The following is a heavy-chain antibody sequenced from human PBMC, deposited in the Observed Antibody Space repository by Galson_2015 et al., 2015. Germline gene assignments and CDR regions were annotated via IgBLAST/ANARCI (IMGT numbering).Heavy chain of an antibody. D-gene: IGHD3-3*01. CDR3: ARQILDYDFWSGYYPTTSGS. CDR1: EFTFSSYY. V-gene: IGHV3-21*01. Sequence: SLRLSCAASEFTFSSYYMSWVRQAPGKGLEWVSSISSTTTYIYYADSVKGRFTISRDNAKNSLYLQMNSLGAEDTAVYYCARQILDYDFWSGYYPTTSGSRGQGTLVTVSS. CDR2: ISSTTTYI. J-gene: IGHJ4*02.